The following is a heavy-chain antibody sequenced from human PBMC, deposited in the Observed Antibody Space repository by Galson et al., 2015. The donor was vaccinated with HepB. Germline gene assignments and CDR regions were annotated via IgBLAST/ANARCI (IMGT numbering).Heavy chain of an antibody. J-gene: IGHJ6*02. CDR1: GYTCTSSN. CDR3: ARGSGAMGV. CDR2: MNPSSGNT. V-gene: IGHV1-8*01. Sequence: SVKVSCKASGYTCTSSNVNWVRQATGQGLEWVGWMNPSSGNTAYVQKFQGRVSMTRNTSISTAYMELSSLRSEDTAVYYCARGSGAMGVWGQGNHGHRLL. D-gene: IGHD3-10*01.